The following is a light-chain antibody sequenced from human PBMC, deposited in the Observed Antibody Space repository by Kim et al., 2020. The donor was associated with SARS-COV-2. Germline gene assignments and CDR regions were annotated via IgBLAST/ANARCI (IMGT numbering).Light chain of an antibody. J-gene: IGLJ7*01. CDR3: LLSYSGGRPR. CDR1: AGPVTSGRE. V-gene: IGLV7-46*01. Sequence: VSCGSSAGPVTSGREPYWFRRKTGQAPRTMSYDSNNRQPWTPARFSGSLLGEKAALTLSAAQPEEEADYYCLLSYSGGRPRFGGGTQLTVL. CDR2: DSN.